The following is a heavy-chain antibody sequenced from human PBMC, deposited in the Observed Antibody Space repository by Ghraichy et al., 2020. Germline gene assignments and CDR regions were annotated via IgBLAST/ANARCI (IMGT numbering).Heavy chain of an antibody. Sequence: GGSLRLSCAASGFTFSDYYMSWIRQAPGKGLEWVSYISSSSSYTNYADSVKGRFTISRDNAKNSLYLQMNSLRDGDTAVYYCARRGPMRVSLLGGGTYWYFDLWGRGTLVTVSS. V-gene: IGHV3-11*06. CDR1: GFTFSDYY. CDR3: ARRGPMRVSLLGGGTYWYFDL. D-gene: IGHD3-16*01. CDR2: ISSSSSYT. J-gene: IGHJ2*01.